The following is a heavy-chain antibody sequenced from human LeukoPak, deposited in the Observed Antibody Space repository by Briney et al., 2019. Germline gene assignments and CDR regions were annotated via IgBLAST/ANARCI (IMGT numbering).Heavy chain of an antibody. Sequence: GSSVKVSCKASGGTFSSYAISWVRQAPGQGLEWMGGIIPIFGTANYAQKFQGRVTMTADESTSTAYMELSSLRSEDTAVYYCARESDVDTAMFVYYFDYWGQGTLVTVSS. D-gene: IGHD5-18*01. J-gene: IGHJ4*02. V-gene: IGHV1-69*01. CDR3: ARESDVDTAMFVYYFDY. CDR2: IIPIFGTA. CDR1: GGTFSSYA.